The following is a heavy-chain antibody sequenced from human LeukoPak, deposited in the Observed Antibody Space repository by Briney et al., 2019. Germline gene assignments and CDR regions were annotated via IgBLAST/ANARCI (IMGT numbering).Heavy chain of an antibody. D-gene: IGHD5-12*01. J-gene: IGHJ5*02. Sequence: NPSETLTLTCTVSGGSISSYYWSWIRQPPGKGLEWIGYIYYSGSTNYNPSLKSRVTISVDTSKNQFSLKLSSVTAVDTAVYYCAREGYSGYDHWGQGTLVTVSS. V-gene: IGHV4-59*01. CDR3: AREGYSGYDH. CDR2: IYYSGST. CDR1: GGSISSYY.